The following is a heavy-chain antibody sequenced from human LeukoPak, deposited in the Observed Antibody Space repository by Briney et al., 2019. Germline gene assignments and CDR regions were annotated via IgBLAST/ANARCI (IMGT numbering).Heavy chain of an antibody. J-gene: IGHJ3*02. Sequence: SQTLSLTCAISGDSVSSNSAAWNWIRQAPSRGLVWMGRIYYRSKWYNDYAVSVKSRITINPDTSKNQFSLQLNSVTPEDTAVYYCARAGGYCSSTSCYVGHAFDIWGQGTMVTVSS. CDR2: IYYRSKWYN. CDR3: ARAGGYCSSTSCYVGHAFDI. V-gene: IGHV6-1*01. CDR1: GDSVSSNSAA. D-gene: IGHD2-2*01.